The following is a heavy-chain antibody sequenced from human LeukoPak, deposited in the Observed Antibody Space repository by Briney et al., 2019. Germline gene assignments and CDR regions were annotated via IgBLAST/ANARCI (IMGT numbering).Heavy chain of an antibody. Sequence: ASVKVSCKVSGYTLTELSMHWVRQAPGKGLEWMGGFDPEDGGTIYAQKFQGRVTMTEDTSTDTAYMELSSLRSEDTAVYYCATSTPLYYYYYMDVWGKGTTVTVSS. CDR2: FDPEDGGT. V-gene: IGHV1-24*01. CDR3: ATSTPLYYYYYMDV. J-gene: IGHJ6*03. CDR1: GYTLTELS.